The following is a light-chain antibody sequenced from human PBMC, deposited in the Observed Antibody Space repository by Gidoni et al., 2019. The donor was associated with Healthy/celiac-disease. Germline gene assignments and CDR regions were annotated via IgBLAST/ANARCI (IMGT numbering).Light chain of an antibody. V-gene: IGKV3-11*01. Sequence: ESVLTQSPATLSLSPGERATLSCRASQSVSSYLAWSQQKPGQAPRLLIYDASNRATGIPARFSGSGSGTDFTLTISSLEPEDFAVYYCQQRSNWPLTFGGGTKVEIK. CDR3: QQRSNWPLT. J-gene: IGKJ4*01. CDR2: DAS. CDR1: QSVSSY.